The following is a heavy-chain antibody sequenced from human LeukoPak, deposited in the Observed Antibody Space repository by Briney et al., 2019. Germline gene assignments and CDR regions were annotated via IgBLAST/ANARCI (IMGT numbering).Heavy chain of an antibody. J-gene: IGHJ3*02. V-gene: IGHV1-46*01. CDR1: GYTSSNYC. CDR2: FNPTYSSP. D-gene: IGHD3-9*01. CDR3: AKDPRNILTGDYDDFDI. Sequence: ASVKVSCKASGYTSSNYCIHWLRQAPGQGFEWMGIFNPTYSSPIYAQTFEGRVTMTSDMSTSTFYMELSTLRSEDTAVYFCAKDPRNILTGDYDDFDIWGQGTMVIVSS.